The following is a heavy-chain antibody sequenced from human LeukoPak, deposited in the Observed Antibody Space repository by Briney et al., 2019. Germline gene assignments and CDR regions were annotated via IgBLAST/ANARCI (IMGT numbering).Heavy chain of an antibody. J-gene: IGHJ4*02. CDR1: GGSISSSSYY. CDR2: IYYSGST. V-gene: IGHV4-39*02. Sequence: ASETLSLTCTVSGGSISSSSYYWGWIRQPPGKGLEWIGSIYYSGSTYYNPSLKSRVTISVDTSKNQFSLKLNSLTAADTAVYYCARDGSRGGSDYWGQGTLVTVSS. D-gene: IGHD3-16*01. CDR3: ARDGSRGGSDY.